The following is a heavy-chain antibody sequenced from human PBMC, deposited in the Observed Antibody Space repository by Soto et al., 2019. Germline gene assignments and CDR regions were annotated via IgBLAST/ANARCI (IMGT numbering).Heavy chain of an antibody. CDR3: ARLLRHKTYYYGSGSYSYGGMQV. D-gene: IGHD3-10*01. CDR2: IYYSGST. V-gene: IGHV4-59*01. CDR1: VVSISSYY. Sequence: WETLSLTCTVSVVSISSYYWSCIRHAPGKGLEWIGYIYYSGSTNYNPSLKSRVTISVDTSKNQFSLKLSSVTAADTAVYYCARLLRHKTYYYGSGSYSYGGMQVWGQATTVNVS. J-gene: IGHJ6*01.